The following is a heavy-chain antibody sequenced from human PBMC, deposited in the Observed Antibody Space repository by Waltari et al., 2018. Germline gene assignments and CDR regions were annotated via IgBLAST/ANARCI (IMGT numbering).Heavy chain of an antibody. CDR2: IYHSGST. D-gene: IGHD3-3*01. J-gene: IGHJ5*02. Sequence: QVQLQESGPGLVKPSETLSLTCAVSGYSISSGYYWGWIRQPPGKGLEWIGGIYHSGSTYYNPSLKSRVTISVDTSKNQFSLKLSSVTAADTAVYYCARSFWSGYYRGNWFDPWGQGTLVTVSS. CDR1: GYSISSGYY. V-gene: IGHV4-38-2*01. CDR3: ARSFWSGYYRGNWFDP.